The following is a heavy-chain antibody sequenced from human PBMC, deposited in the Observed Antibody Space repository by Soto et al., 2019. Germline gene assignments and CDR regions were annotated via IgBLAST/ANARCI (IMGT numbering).Heavy chain of an antibody. J-gene: IGHJ4*02. CDR2: IYYSGST. V-gene: IGHV4-59*01. Sequence: PSETLSLTCTVSGGSISSYYWSWIRQPPGKGLEWIGYIYYSGSTNYNPSLKSRVTISVDTSKNQFSLKLSSVTAADTAVYYCARDYSSGWYYFDYWGQGTLVTV. CDR3: ARDYSSGWYYFDY. CDR1: GGSISSYY. D-gene: IGHD6-19*01.